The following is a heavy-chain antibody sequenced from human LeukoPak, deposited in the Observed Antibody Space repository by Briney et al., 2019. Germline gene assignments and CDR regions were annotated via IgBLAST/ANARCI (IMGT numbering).Heavy chain of an antibody. J-gene: IGHJ6*02. CDR3: ARESTYYDFWSGYFPQYPFGMDV. CDR2: IYYSGST. CDR1: GGSISSYY. V-gene: IGHV4-59*01. Sequence: PSETLSLTCTVSGGSISSYYWSWIRQPSGKGLEWIGYIYYSGSTNYNPSLKSRVTISVDTSKNQFSLKLSSVTAADTAVYYCARESTYYDFWSGYFPQYPFGMDVWGQGTTVTVSS. D-gene: IGHD3-3*01.